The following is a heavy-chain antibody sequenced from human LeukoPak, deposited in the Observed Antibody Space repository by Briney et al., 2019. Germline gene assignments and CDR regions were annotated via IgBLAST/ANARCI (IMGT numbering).Heavy chain of an antibody. CDR2: ISSYNSNT. Sequence: ASVNVSCKASGYTFTSYGISWVRQAPAQGHGGRGGISSYNSNTNHAHKLHSRGTLTTDTSPSKHYMEPRSQRTDDTPAYYCARDQRGLRFLEWLGVDWFDPWGQGTLVTVSS. CDR3: ARDQRGLRFLEWLGVDWFDP. V-gene: IGHV1-18*01. CDR1: GYTFTSYG. J-gene: IGHJ5*02. D-gene: IGHD3-3*01.